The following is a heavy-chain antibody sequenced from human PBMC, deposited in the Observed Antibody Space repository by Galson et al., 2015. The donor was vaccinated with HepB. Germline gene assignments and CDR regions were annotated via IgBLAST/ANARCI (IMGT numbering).Heavy chain of an antibody. CDR2: INAYSDNT. CDR3: ARDRSSTFDY. D-gene: IGHD2-2*01. V-gene: IGHV1-18*04. CDR1: GYAFINYG. Sequence: SVKVSCKASGYAFINYGISWVRQAPGQGLEWMGWINAYSDNTNYAQRLQGRVTLTTDTSTSTAYMELRSLRSGDTAVYYCARDRSSTFDYLGQGTLVTVSS. J-gene: IGHJ4*02.